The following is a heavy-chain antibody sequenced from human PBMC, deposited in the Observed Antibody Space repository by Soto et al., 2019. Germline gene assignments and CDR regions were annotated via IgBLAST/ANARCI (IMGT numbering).Heavy chain of an antibody. V-gene: IGHV1-46*01. Sequence: QVQLVQSGAEVKKPGASVKVSCKASGYTFSNYYMHWMRQAPGQGLEWMGIINPSGGSATYAQKFQGRITVTTDTSTSTVCLERSSLTSEDTAIYYCARDGDGYNSWAIHYLDNWGQGTLVTVSS. CDR1: GYTFSNYY. J-gene: IGHJ4*02. CDR3: ARDGDGYNSWAIHYLDN. CDR2: INPSGGSA. D-gene: IGHD5-18*01.